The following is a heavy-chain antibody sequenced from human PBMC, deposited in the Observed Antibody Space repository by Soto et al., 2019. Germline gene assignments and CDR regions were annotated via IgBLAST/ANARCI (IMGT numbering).Heavy chain of an antibody. J-gene: IGHJ6*02. CDR3: AATLIAAIGTGHYYGMDV. V-gene: IGHV1-58*01. D-gene: IGHD6-13*01. Sequence: SVKVSCKASGFTFTRSAVQWVRQARGQRLEWIGWIVAGSDNTNYAQKFQERVTITRDMSTSTAYMELSSLRSEDTAAYYCAATLIAAIGTGHYYGMDVWGQGTTVTVSS. CDR1: GFTFTRSA. CDR2: IVAGSDNT.